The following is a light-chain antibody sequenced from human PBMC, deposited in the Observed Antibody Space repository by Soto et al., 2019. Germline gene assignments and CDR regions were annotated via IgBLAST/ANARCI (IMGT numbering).Light chain of an antibody. V-gene: IGKV1-5*01. CDR1: QSISDS. CDR3: QQYNGYSRT. Sequence: DIQMTQSPSTLSASVGDRVTITCRASQSISDSLAWYQQKPGKAPDLLISDVSSLERGVPSRFSGSGSGTEFTLTISSMQPDDFATYYCQQYNGYSRTFGQGTKVDNK. CDR2: DVS. J-gene: IGKJ1*01.